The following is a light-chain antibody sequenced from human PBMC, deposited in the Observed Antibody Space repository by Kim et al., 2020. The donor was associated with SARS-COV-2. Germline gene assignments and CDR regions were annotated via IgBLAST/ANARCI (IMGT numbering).Light chain of an antibody. J-gene: IGLJ2*01. CDR3: LLFYSGAEI. CDR1: TGAVTSGHY. V-gene: IGLV7-46*01. Sequence: QAVVTQEPSLTVSPGETVTLTCGSNTGAVTSGHYPYWFQQKPGQAPRTLIYHTTNRHSWTPARYSCSLLGGKAALTLSGAQPEDEAEYYCLLFYSGAEIFGGGTQLTVL. CDR2: HTT.